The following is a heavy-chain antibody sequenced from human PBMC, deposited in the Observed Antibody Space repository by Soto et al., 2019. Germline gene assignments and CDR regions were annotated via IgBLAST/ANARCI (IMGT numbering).Heavy chain of an antibody. CDR1: GGTFSSYA. J-gene: IGHJ4*02. CDR2: IIPIFGTA. V-gene: IGHV1-69*12. CDR3: ARAGVQGIAVAGIDY. Sequence: QVQLVQSGAEVKKPGSSVKVSCKASGGTFSSYAISWVRQAPGQGLEWMGGIIPIFGTANYAQKFQGRVTITADESTSTAYRELSSLRSEDTAVYYCARAGVQGIAVAGIDYWGQGTLVTVSS. D-gene: IGHD6-19*01.